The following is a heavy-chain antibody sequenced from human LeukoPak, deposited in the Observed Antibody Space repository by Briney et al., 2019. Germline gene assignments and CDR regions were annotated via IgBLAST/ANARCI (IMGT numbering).Heavy chain of an antibody. V-gene: IGHV3-21*01. CDR1: GFSFSSYN. CDR2: ITSSSTYT. Sequence: PGGSLRLSCAASGFSFSSYNMNWVRLTPGKGLEWVSSITSSSTYTFYADSVKGRFTISRDNAKNSLDLEMNGLRDEDTAVYYCARDANYYDSSGYLYYFDYWGQGTLVTVSS. CDR3: ARDANYYDSSGYLYYFDY. D-gene: IGHD3-22*01. J-gene: IGHJ4*02.